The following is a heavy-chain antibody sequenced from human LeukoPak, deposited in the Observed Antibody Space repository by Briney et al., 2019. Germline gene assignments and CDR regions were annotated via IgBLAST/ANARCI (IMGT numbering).Heavy chain of an antibody. CDR3: ARDGKEGSGGSCYPNWFDP. J-gene: IGHJ5*02. V-gene: IGHV1-69*05. D-gene: IGHD2-15*01. Sequence: ASVKVSCKASGGTFSSYAISWVRQAPGQGLEWMGGIIPIFGTANYAQKFQGRVTITTDESTSTAYMELSSLRSEDTAVYYCARDGKEGSGGSCYPNWFDPWGQGTLVTVSS. CDR1: GGTFSSYA. CDR2: IIPIFGTA.